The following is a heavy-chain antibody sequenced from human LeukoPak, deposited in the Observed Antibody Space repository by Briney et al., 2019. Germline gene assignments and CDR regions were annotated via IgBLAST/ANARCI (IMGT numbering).Heavy chain of an antibody. V-gene: IGHV4-34*01. J-gene: IGHJ6*02. CDR1: GGSFSGYY. D-gene: IGHD3-9*01. Sequence: SETLSLTCAVYGGSFSGYYWSWIRQPPGKGLEWIGEINHSGSTNYNPSLKSRVTISVDTSKNQFSLKLSSVTAADTAVYYCASLRILTGYYKRYYYYAMDVWGQGTTVTVSS. CDR2: INHSGST. CDR3: ASLRILTGYYKRYYYYAMDV.